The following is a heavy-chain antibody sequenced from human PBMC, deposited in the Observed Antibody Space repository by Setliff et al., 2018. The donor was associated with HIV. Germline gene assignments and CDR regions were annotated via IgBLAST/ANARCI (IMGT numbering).Heavy chain of an antibody. Sequence: GGSLRLSCAASGFTVSSNYMSWVRQAPGKGLEWVSVIYSGGSTYYADSVKGRFTISRDNSKNTLYLQMNSLRAEDTAVYYCAGAYYYESSGYYWVYWGQGTLVTVSS. D-gene: IGHD3-22*01. CDR3: AGAYYYESSGYYWVY. J-gene: IGHJ4*02. CDR1: GFTVSSNY. V-gene: IGHV3-53*01. CDR2: IYSGGST.